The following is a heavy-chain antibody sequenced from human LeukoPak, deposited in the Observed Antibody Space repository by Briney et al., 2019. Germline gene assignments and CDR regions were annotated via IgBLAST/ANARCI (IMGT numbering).Heavy chain of an antibody. J-gene: IGHJ4*02. Sequence: PGGSLRLSCAGSGFTFSNYAMSWVRQAPGKGLEWVSAITDSGGSTYHADSVKGRFTISRDNSKNTLYLQMNSLRAEDTAVYYCAKGSASARPCYFDYWGQGTLLTVSS. V-gene: IGHV3-23*01. CDR3: AKGSASARPCYFDY. CDR2: ITDSGGST. D-gene: IGHD2-15*01. CDR1: GFTFSNYA.